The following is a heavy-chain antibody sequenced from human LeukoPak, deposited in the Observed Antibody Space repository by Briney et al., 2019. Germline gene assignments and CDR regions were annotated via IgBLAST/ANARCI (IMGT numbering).Heavy chain of an antibody. Sequence: PGGSLRLSCAASRFTFSYYSMNWVRQAPGRGLEWVSCISSSSSLIFYSDSVRGRFTISRDNAKNLLYLHMNSLRVEDTALYYCAKVGRGDYSSSPVPYYNYYMNVWGKGTTVTVSS. CDR3: AKVGRGDYSSSPVPYYNYYMNV. J-gene: IGHJ6*03. CDR1: RFTFSYYS. CDR2: ISSSSSLI. D-gene: IGHD6-13*01. V-gene: IGHV3-21*01.